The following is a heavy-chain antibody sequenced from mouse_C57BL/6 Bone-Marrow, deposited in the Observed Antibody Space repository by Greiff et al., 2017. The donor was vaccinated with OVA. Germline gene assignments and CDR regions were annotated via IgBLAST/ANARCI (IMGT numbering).Heavy chain of an antibody. CDR2: IDPENGDT. Sequence: DVKLQESGAELVRPGASVKLSCTASGFNIKDDYMHWVKQRPEQGLEWIGWIDPENGDTEYASKFQGKATITADTSSNTAYLQLSSLTSEDTAVYYCTTDYGSSQFAYWGQGTLVTVSA. CDR1: GFNIKDDY. J-gene: IGHJ3*01. V-gene: IGHV14-4*01. D-gene: IGHD1-1*01. CDR3: TTDYGSSQFAY.